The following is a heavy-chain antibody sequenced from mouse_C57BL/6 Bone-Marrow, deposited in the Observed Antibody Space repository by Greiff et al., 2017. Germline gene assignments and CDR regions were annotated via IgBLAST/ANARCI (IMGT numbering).Heavy chain of an antibody. D-gene: IGHD2-4*01. J-gene: IGHJ4*01. V-gene: IGHV1-42*01. CDR2: INPSTGGT. Sequence: EVQLQQSGPELVKPGASVKISCKASGYSFTGYYMNWVKQSPEKSLEWIGEINPSTGGTTYNQKFKAKATLTVDKSSSTAYMQLKSLTSEDSAVYYCARWTITTDYAMDYWGQGTSVTVSA. CDR1: GYSFTGYY. CDR3: ARWTITTDYAMDY.